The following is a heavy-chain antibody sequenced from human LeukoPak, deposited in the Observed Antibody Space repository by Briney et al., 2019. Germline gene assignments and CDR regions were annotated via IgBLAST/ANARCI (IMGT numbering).Heavy chain of an antibody. CDR1: GGSISSSNW. CDR2: IYHSGST. CDR3: ARGTRYSSGWYWRC. J-gene: IGHJ4*02. Sequence: SETLSLTCAVSGGSISSSNWWSWVRQPPGKGLEWIGEIYHSGSTNYNPSLKSRVTISVDTSKNQFSLKLSSVTAADTAVYYCARGTRYSSGWYWRCWGQGTLVTVSS. D-gene: IGHD6-19*01. V-gene: IGHV4-4*02.